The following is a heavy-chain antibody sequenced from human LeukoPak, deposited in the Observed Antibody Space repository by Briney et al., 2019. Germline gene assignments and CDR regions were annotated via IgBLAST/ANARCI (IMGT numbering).Heavy chain of an antibody. CDR3: ARNDYVWGSYRFPEYFQH. J-gene: IGHJ1*01. CDR2: IYHSGST. D-gene: IGHD3-16*02. CDR1: DYSISSGYY. Sequence: SETLSLTCSVSDYSISSGYYWGWIRQPPGKGLEWIGSIYHSGSTYYNPSLKSRVTISVDTSKNHFSLKLSSVTAADTAVYYCARNDYVWGSYRFPEYFQHWGQGTLVTVSS. V-gene: IGHV4-38-2*02.